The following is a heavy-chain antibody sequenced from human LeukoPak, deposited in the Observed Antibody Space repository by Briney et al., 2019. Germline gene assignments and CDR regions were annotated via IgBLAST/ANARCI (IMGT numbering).Heavy chain of an antibody. Sequence: PGGSLRLSCVASGFTFSRYAMNWVRQTPGKRLEWISLIGTDEARTHYADSVKGRFIISRDNSKNTLFLQMYSVRTEDTAVYSCAKDLDSTDLYDNADWGQGTLVTVSS. J-gene: IGHJ1*01. D-gene: IGHD2/OR15-2a*01. CDR2: IGTDEART. CDR3: AKDLDSTDLYDNAD. CDR1: GFTFSRYA. V-gene: IGHV3-23*01.